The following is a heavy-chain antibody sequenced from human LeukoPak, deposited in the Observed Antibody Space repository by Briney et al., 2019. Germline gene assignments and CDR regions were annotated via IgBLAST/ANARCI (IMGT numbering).Heavy chain of an antibody. D-gene: IGHD3-22*01. CDR1: GGSISSYY. CDR2: IYYSGST. CDR3: ARPLSEYYYDSSGYYSSRGYAFDI. V-gene: IGHV4-59*01. J-gene: IGHJ3*02. Sequence: SETLSLTCTVSGGSISSYYWSWIRQPPGKGLEWIGYIYYSGSTNYNPSLKSRVTISVDTSKNQFSLKLSSVTAADTAVYYCARPLSEYYYDSSGYYSSRGYAFDIWGQGTMVTVSS.